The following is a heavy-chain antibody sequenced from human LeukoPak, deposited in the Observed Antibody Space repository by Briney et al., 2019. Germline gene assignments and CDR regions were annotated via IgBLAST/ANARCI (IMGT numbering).Heavy chain of an antibody. Sequence: ASVKVSCKASGYTFTSYGISWVRQAPGQGLEWMGWISAYNGNTNYAQKLQGRVTMTTDTSTSTAYVELRSLRSDDTAVYYCARSGSSDLIDYWGQGTLVTVSS. CDR1: GYTFTSYG. CDR2: ISAYNGNT. J-gene: IGHJ4*02. V-gene: IGHV1-18*01. CDR3: ARSGSSDLIDY. D-gene: IGHD6-13*01.